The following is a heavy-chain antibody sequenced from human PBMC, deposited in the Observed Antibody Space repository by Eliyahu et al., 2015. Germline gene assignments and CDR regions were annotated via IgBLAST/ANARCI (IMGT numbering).Heavy chain of an antibody. CDR3: AKDQSLGLYSNYKFYYYYGMDV. V-gene: IGHV3-23*01. CDR2: ISGSGGST. CDR1: GFTFSSXA. D-gene: IGHD4-11*01. J-gene: IGHJ6*02. Sequence: EVQLLESGGGXXQPGGSLRLSCAASGFTFSSXAXSWVXQXPGKGLAWVSAISGSGGSTYYADSVKGRFTISRDNSKNTLYLQMNSLRAEDTAVYYCAKDQSLGLYSNYKFYYYYGMDVWGQGTTVTVSS.